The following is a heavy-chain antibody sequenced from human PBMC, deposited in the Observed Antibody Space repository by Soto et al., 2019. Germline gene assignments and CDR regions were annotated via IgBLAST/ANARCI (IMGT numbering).Heavy chain of an antibody. CDR1: GGSFIGYY. CDR2: INHSGST. Sequence: QVQLQQWGAGLLKPSETLSLTCAVYGGSFIGYYWSWIRQPPGKGLEWMGEINHSGSTNYNTSLKSRVTISVDASKNQFALKLSSVTAAYTDVYYCARGQRRVQLWLGGRLDYWGQGTLVTGSS. D-gene: IGHD5-18*01. J-gene: IGHJ4*02. CDR3: ARGQRRVQLWLGGRLDY. V-gene: IGHV4-34*01.